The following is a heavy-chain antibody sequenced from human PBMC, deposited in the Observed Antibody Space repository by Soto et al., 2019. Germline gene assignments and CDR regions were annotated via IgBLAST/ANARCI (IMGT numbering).Heavy chain of an antibody. J-gene: IGHJ3*02. CDR3: ARGQPVLRFLEWSHAAFDI. CDR1: GFTFSSYD. V-gene: IGHV3-13*01. CDR2: IGTAGDT. D-gene: IGHD3-3*01. Sequence: GGSLSLSCAASGFTFSSYDMHWVRQATGKGLEWVSAIGTAGDTYYPGSVKGRFTISRENAKNSLYLQMNSLRAEDTAVYYCARGQPVLRFLEWSHAAFDIWGQGTMVTVSS.